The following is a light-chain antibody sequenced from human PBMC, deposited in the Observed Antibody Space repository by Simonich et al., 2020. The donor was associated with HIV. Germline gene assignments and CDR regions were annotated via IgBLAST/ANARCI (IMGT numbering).Light chain of an antibody. J-gene: IGKJ4*01. CDR2: GAS. CDR1: QSVNSN. V-gene: IGKV3-15*01. CDR3: QQYNDWPT. Sequence: EIVMTQSPATPSVSPGESATLSCSASQSVNSNLACHQQKPGLHPRLLIYGASTRATGIPARFSGSGSGTEFTLTISSMQSEDFAVYSCQQYNDWPTFGGGTKVEIK.